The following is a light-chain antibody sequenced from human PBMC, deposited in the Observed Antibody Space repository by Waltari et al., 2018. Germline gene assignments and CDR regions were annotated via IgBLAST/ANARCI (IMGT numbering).Light chain of an antibody. Sequence: DIQMTQYPASLSASVGDRVTLTCRASQGISSCLAWYQQKPGKAPELLIYATSSFQSGVPSRFSGSGSGTDFTLTISSLQPEDFATYYCQQAYSFPLTFGGGTKVEIK. CDR3: QQAYSFPLT. V-gene: IGKV1-12*01. J-gene: IGKJ4*01. CDR1: QGISSC. CDR2: ATS.